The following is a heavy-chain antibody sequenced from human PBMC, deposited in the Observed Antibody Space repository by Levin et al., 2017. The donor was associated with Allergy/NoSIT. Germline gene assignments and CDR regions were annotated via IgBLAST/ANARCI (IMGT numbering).Heavy chain of an antibody. CDR2: TYYTGST. J-gene: IGHJ4*02. D-gene: IGHD6-13*01. Sequence: QTLSLTCTVSGDLMTSLYWSWIRQPPGKGLEWIGYTYYTGSTNYNPSLKSRVTISIDKSKKQFSLKLNSVTATDTAVYYCARGSISAAHDFWGQGTLVTVSS. V-gene: IGHV4-59*08. CDR1: GDLMTSLY. CDR3: ARGSISAAHDF.